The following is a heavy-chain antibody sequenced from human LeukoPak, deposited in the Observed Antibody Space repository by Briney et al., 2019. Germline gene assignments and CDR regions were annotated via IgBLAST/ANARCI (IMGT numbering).Heavy chain of an antibody. Sequence: SVKVSCKASGGTFSSYAISWVRQAPGQGLEWMGGIIPIFGTANYAQKFQGRVTMTTDTSTSTAYMELRSLRSDDTAVYYCAAGSTTVVTRGWFDPWGQGTLVTVSS. J-gene: IGHJ5*02. D-gene: IGHD4-23*01. CDR3: AAGSTTVVTRGWFDP. CDR2: IIPIFGTA. V-gene: IGHV1-69*05. CDR1: GGTFSSYA.